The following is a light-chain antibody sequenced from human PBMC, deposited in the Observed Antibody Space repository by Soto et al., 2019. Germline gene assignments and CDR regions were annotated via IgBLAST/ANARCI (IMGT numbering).Light chain of an antibody. Sequence: DIQMTQSPATLSASVGDRVTITFRASQSISRWLTGYQQKPGKAPKLLIYKASTLETGVPSRFSGSGSRTEFTLTISSLQPDDFATYYCQHYASFSGTFGQGTKVDIK. V-gene: IGKV1-5*03. CDR2: KAS. J-gene: IGKJ1*01. CDR3: QHYASFSGT. CDR1: QSISRW.